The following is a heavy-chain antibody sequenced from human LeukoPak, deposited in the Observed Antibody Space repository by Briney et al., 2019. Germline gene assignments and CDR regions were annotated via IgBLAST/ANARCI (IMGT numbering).Heavy chain of an antibody. CDR3: ARVSSAYNSRYDY. Sequence: SEPLSLPCAVYVGSYSVHYWSWLRQPPGKGLEWIGEINHSGSTNYNPSLKSRVTISVDTSKNHFSLKLSSVAAADTAVYYCARVSSAYNSRYDYWGQGTLVTVSS. CDR1: VGSYSVHY. D-gene: IGHD1-20*01. J-gene: IGHJ4*02. CDR2: INHSGST. V-gene: IGHV4-34*01.